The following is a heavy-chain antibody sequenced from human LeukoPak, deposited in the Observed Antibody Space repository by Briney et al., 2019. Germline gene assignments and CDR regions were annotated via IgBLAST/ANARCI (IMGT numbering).Heavy chain of an antibody. CDR2: IYTSGST. D-gene: IGHD3-10*01. J-gene: IGHJ6*03. Sequence: SETLSLTCTVSGGSISSYYWSWIPQPAGKGLEWIGRIYTSGSTNYNPSLKSRVTISVDKSRNQFSLKLSSVTAADTAVYYCARDSYGSGSYYPQGYYYYMDVWGKGTTVTVSS. V-gene: IGHV4-4*07. CDR1: GGSISSYY. CDR3: ARDSYGSGSYYPQGYYYYMDV.